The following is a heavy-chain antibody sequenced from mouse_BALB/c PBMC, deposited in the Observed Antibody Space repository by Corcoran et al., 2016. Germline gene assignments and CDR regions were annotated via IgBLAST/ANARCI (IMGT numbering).Heavy chain of an antibody. D-gene: IGHD2-1*01. CDR2: INPDSSTI. CDR1: GFDFSRYW. J-gene: IGHJ2*01. CDR3: ADGNYVY. Sequence: EVKLLESGGGLVQPGGSLKLSCAASGFDFSRYWMSWVRQAPGKGLEWIGEINPDSSTIKYTPSLKVKFIITRDNAKNTLYMQMRKVRSEDTALYYCADGNYVYWGQGTTLTVSS. V-gene: IGHV4-1*02.